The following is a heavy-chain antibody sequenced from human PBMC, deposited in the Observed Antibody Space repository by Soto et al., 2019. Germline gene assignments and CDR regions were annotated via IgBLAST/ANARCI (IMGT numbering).Heavy chain of an antibody. D-gene: IGHD3-22*01. J-gene: IGHJ6*02. CDR3: ARQGDYYDSSGYYHYYYYYGMDV. V-gene: IGHV5-51*01. CDR2: TYPGDSDT. CDR1: GYSFTSYW. Sequence: PGESLNISCKGSGYSFTSYWIGWVRQMPGKGLEWMGITYPGDSDTRYSPSFQGQVTISADKSISTAYLQWSSLKTSDTAMYYCARQGDYYDSSGYYHYYYYYGMDVWGQGTTVTVSS.